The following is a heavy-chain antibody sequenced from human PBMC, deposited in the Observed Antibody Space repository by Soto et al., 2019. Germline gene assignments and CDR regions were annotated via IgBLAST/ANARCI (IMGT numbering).Heavy chain of an antibody. D-gene: IGHD2-21*02. Sequence: SGPTLVNPTQTLTLTCTFSGFSLSTSGVGVGWIRQPPGKALEWLALIYWDDDKRYSPSLRSRLTINKDTSKNQVVLTMTNMDPVDTATYYCIQSRCGGDCLQSYASHYYGMYVWGQGT. CDR1: GFSLSTSGVG. J-gene: IGHJ6*02. CDR2: IYWDDDK. V-gene: IGHV2-5*02. CDR3: IQSRCGGDCLQSYASHYYGMYV.